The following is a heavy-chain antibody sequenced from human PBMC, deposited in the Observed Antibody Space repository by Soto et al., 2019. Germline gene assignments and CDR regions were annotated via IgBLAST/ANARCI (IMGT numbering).Heavy chain of an antibody. J-gene: IGHJ6*02. D-gene: IGHD5-12*01. CDR2: IIPIFGTA. CDR3: ARGLKGGYPQYYYHYSMDV. CDR1: GGTFSSYA. Sequence: ASVKVSCKASGGTFSSYAISWVRQAPGQGLEWMGGIIPIFGTANYAQKFQGRVTITADESTSTAYMELSSLRSEDTAVYYCARGLKGGYPQYYYHYSMDVWGQGTTVTVSS. V-gene: IGHV1-69*13.